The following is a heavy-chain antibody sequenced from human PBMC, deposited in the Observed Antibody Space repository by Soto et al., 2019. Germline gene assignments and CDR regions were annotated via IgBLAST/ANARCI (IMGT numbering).Heavy chain of an antibody. V-gene: IGHV4-31*03. CDR3: ARDPGGPDAFDI. Sequence: LALTCTVSGGSISSGGYYWSWIRQHPGKGLEWIGYIYYSGSTYYNPSLKSRVTISVGTSKNQFSLKLSSVTAADTAVYYCARDPGGPDAFDIWGQGTMVTVSS. CDR2: IYYSGST. CDR1: GGSISSGGYY. D-gene: IGHD2-15*01. J-gene: IGHJ3*02.